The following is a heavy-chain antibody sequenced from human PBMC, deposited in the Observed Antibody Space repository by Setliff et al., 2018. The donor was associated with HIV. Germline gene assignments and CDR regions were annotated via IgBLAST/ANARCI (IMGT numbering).Heavy chain of an antibody. CDR1: GGSISSGDYY. CDR2: IYYTGST. CDR3: ARAIQPYYMDV. Sequence: PSETLSLTCTVSGGSISSGDYYWSWIRQHPRKGLEWIGYIYYTGSTYYNPSLKSRVTISVDTSKNQFSLKLRSATAADTAVYYCARAIQPYYMDVWGKGTTVTVSS. J-gene: IGHJ6*03. V-gene: IGHV4-31*03.